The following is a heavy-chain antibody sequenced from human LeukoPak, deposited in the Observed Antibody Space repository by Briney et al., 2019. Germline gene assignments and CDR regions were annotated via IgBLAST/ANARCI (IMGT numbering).Heavy chain of an antibody. V-gene: IGHV3-7*01. CDR2: IKQDGSEK. CDR1: GFAFSNYW. Sequence: PGGSLRLSCAASGFAFSNYWMSWVRQAPGKGLEWVASIKQDGSEKYYVDSVKGRFTFSRDNAKNSLYLQMNSLRPEDTAVYYCARETENTVYGISLFDYWGQGTLVTVSS. CDR3: ARETENTVYGISLFDY. D-gene: IGHD2-8*01. J-gene: IGHJ4*02.